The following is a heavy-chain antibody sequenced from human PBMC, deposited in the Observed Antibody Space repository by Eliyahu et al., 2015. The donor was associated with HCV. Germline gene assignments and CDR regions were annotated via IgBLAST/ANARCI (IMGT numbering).Heavy chain of an antibody. CDR1: GFTFSSYS. D-gene: IGHD6-19*01. CDR3: AREAVAGTGPPYFDY. J-gene: IGHJ4*02. Sequence: EVQLVESGGGLVKPGGSLRLSCAASGFTFSSYSMNWVRQAPGKGLEWVSSISSSSSYIYYADSVKGRFTISRDNAKNSLYLQMNSLRAEDTAVYYCAREAVAGTGPPYFDYWGQGTLVTVSS. CDR2: ISSSSSYI. V-gene: IGHV3-21*01.